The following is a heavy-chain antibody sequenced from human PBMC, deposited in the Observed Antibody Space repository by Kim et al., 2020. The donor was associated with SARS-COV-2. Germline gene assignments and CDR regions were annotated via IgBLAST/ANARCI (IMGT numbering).Heavy chain of an antibody. CDR3: ARSPLRVINNWFDP. V-gene: IGHV4-59*08. D-gene: IGHD6-13*01. CDR1: GGSISSYY. CDR2: IYYSGST. J-gene: IGHJ5*02. Sequence: SETLSLTCTVSGGSISSYYWSWIRQPPGKGLEWIGYIYYSGSTNYNPSLKSRVTISVDTSKNQFSLKLSSVTAADTAVYYCARSPLRVINNWFDPWGQGTLVTVSS.